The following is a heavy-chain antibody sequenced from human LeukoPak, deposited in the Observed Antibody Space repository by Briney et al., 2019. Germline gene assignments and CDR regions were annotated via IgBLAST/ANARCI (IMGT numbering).Heavy chain of an antibody. J-gene: IGHJ4*02. D-gene: IGHD6-6*01. CDR2: ISSSSSYI. V-gene: IGHV3-21*01. Sequence: GGSLRLSCAASGFTFSSYSMNWVRQAPGKGLEWVSSISSSSSYIYYADSVKGRFTIPRDNAKNSLYLQMNSLRAEDTAVYYCARWDSSSSRGFDYWGQGTLVTVSS. CDR3: ARWDSSSSRGFDY. CDR1: GFTFSSYS.